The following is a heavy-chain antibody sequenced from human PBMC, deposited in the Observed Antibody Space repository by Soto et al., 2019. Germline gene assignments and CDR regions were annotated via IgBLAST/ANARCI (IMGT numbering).Heavy chain of an antibody. CDR2: ISGSGGST. V-gene: IGHV3-23*01. J-gene: IGHJ6*03. Sequence: GGSLRLSCAASGFTFSSYAMSWVRQAPGKGLEWVSAISGSGGSTYYADSVKGRFTISRDNSKNTLYLQMNSLRAEDTAVYYPLVAATGRGYYYYYMDVWGKGTTVTVSS. D-gene: IGHD2-15*01. CDR3: LVAATGRGYYYYYMDV. CDR1: GFTFSSYA.